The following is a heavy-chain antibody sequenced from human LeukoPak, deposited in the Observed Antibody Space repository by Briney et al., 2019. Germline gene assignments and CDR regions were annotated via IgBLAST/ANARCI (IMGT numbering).Heavy chain of an antibody. D-gene: IGHD5-18*01. Sequence: ASVKVSCKVSGSSLSELSLYWVRQAPGKGLEWMGGFDVIDSGTFYAQKFQGRVTMTEDSSRDTAYMELRSLTSDDTALYYCAAGRPYSLLDYWGQGTLVTVSS. V-gene: IGHV1-24*01. CDR3: AAGRPYSLLDY. J-gene: IGHJ4*02. CDR1: GSSLSELS. CDR2: FDVIDSGT.